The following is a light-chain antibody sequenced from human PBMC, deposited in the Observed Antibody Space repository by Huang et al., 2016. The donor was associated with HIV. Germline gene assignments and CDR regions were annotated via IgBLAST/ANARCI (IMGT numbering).Light chain of an antibody. CDR1: QDIRSS. J-gene: IGKJ5*01. CDR3: QQYYTTPRDT. CDR2: AAA. Sequence: DIQMTQSPSSLSASVGDRVTITCRASQDIRSSLAWYQQKPGKAPKLLLFAAARLESGFPSRVSVSGSGTDYTLTISSLQPEDFATYYCQQYYTTPRDTFGQGTRLAMK. V-gene: IGKV1-NL1*01.